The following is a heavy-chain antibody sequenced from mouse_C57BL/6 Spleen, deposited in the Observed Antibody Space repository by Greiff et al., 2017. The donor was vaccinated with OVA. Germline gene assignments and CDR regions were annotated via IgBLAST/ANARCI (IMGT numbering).Heavy chain of an antibody. Sequence: VQLQQSGAELVKPGASVKLSCTASGFNIKDYYMHWVKQRTEPGLEWIGRIDPEAGETTYAPTFQGKATITADTSSNTAYLQLISQTSEDTAVYYCARAYLYSNYEYFEVWGTGTTVTVSS. J-gene: IGHJ1*03. V-gene: IGHV14-2*01. D-gene: IGHD2-5*01. CDR3: ARAYLYSNYEYFEV. CDR2: IDPEAGET. CDR1: GFNIKDYY.